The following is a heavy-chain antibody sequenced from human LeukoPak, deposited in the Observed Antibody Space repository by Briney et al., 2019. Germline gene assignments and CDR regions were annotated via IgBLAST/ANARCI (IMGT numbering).Heavy chain of an antibody. V-gene: IGHV1-18*01. J-gene: IGHJ1*01. Sequence: ASVKVSCKASGYTFTSYGISWVRQAPGQGLEWMGWISAYNGNTNYAQKLQGRVTMTTDTSTSTAYMELRSLRSDDTAVYYCARAWIAAAENDFQHWGQGTLVTVSS. CDR2: ISAYNGNT. D-gene: IGHD6-13*01. CDR1: GYTFTSYG. CDR3: ARAWIAAAENDFQH.